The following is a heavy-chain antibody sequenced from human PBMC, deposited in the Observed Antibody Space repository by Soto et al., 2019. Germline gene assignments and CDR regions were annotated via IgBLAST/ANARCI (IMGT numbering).Heavy chain of an antibody. CDR1: VASLSGYY. CDR3: ARDRTIFDAFDI. D-gene: IGHD3-9*01. Sequence: SETLSLTYNVSVASLSGYYWSWIRQPPGKGLEWIGRIYATGGTDYNPSLKSRITMSVDMSKKQFSLKLSSVTAADTAVYYCARDRTIFDAFDIWGQGTMVTVSS. J-gene: IGHJ3*02. V-gene: IGHV4-4*07. CDR2: IYATGGT.